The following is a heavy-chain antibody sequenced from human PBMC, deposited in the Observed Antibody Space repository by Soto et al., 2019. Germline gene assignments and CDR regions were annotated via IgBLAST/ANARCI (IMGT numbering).Heavy chain of an antibody. V-gene: IGHV3-48*02. CDR1: GFTFSTYS. Sequence: EVQLVESGGGLVRPGGSLRLSCAASGFTFSTYSMNWVRQAPGQGLEWVSYISSGSATIYYAASVKGLFTISRDNAENSLYLQMNSLSDEYTAVYYCVMEAASYSISSGSYWYFDLWGRGTVITVSS. CDR2: ISSGSATI. CDR3: VMEAASYSISSGSYWYFDL. D-gene: IGHD6-6*01. J-gene: IGHJ2*01.